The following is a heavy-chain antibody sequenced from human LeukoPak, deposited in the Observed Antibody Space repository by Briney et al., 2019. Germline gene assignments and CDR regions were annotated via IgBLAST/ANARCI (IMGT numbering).Heavy chain of an antibody. J-gene: IGHJ4*02. CDR3: ARDTTPSYSSGWARWDYFDY. Sequence: SGGSLRLSCAASGFTFRSYSMNWVRQAPGKGLEWVSSISSSSSYIYYADSVKGRFTISRDNAKNSLYLQMNSLRAEDTAVYYCARDTTPSYSSGWARWDYFDYWGQGTLVTVSS. D-gene: IGHD6-19*01. CDR2: ISSSSSYI. CDR1: GFTFRSYS. V-gene: IGHV3-21*01.